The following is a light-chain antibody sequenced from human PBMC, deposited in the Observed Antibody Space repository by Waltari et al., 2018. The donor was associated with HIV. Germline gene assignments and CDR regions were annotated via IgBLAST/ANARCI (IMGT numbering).Light chain of an antibody. CDR1: QSIGSS. Sequence: EIVLTQSPDFQSVTPTEKVTITCRASQSIGSSLQWYQQKPDQSPKLLIKSASQSISGVPSRFGGSGSGTDFTLTIYTLEAEDVATYYCLQSSSLPYTFGRGTKLEIK. J-gene: IGKJ2*01. V-gene: IGKV6-21*02. CDR3: LQSSSLPYT. CDR2: SAS.